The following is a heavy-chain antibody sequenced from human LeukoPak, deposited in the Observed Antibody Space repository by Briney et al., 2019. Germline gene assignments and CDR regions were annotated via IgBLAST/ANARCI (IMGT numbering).Heavy chain of an antibody. J-gene: IGHJ4*02. CDR3: ARGRAAAGIDY. V-gene: IGHV4-39*07. CDR1: GGSISSSSYY. D-gene: IGHD6-13*01. Sequence: PSETLSLTCTVSGGSISSSSYYWGWIRQPPGKGLEWIGSIYYSGSTYYNPSLKSRVTISVDTSKNQFSLKLSSVTAADTAVYYCARGRAAAGIDYWGQGTLVTVSS. CDR2: IYYSGST.